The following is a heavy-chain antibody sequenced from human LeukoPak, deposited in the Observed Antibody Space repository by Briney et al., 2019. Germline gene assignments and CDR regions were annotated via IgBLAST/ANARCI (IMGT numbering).Heavy chain of an antibody. V-gene: IGHV4-59*01. J-gene: IGHJ6*02. Sequence: SQTLSLTCTVSGGSISSYYWSWIRQPPGKGPEWIGYIYHSGNTYYNPSLKSRVTISIHNSKNQFSLKVNSVTAADTAVYYCARDRNYYDSSGPPYYYSALDVWGQGTTVTVSS. CDR1: GGSISSYY. CDR2: IYHSGNT. D-gene: IGHD3-22*01. CDR3: ARDRNYYDSSGPPYYYSALDV.